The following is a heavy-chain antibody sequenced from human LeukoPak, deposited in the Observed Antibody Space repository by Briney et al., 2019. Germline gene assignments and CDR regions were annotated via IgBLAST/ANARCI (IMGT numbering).Heavy chain of an antibody. D-gene: IGHD3-3*01. V-gene: IGHV4-4*07. CDR1: GGSISSYY. CDR2: IYTSGST. J-gene: IGHJ6*03. Sequence: PSETLSLTCTVSGGSISSYYWSWIRQPAGKGLEWIGRIYTSGSTNYNPSLKSRVTMSVDTSKNQFSLKLSSVTAADTAVYYCAREYYDFWSGYYTAGGYYYMDVWGKGTTVTVSS. CDR3: AREYYDFWSGYYTAGGYYYMDV.